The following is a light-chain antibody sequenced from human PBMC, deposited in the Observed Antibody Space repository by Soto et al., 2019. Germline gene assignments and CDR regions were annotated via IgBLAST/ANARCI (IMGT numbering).Light chain of an antibody. Sequence: DIQMTQSPSTLSASVGDRVIITCRASQSIGKWLAWYQQRPGKAPKLLIYDASNLESGVPSRFSGSTSGTEFTLTVSSLQPDDFATYNCQQYNTYPLSFGGGTKVEIK. J-gene: IGKJ4*01. V-gene: IGKV1-5*01. CDR2: DAS. CDR3: QQYNTYPLS. CDR1: QSIGKW.